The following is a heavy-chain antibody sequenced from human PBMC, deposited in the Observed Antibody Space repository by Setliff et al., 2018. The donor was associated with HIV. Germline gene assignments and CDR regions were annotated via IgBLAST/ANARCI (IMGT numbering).Heavy chain of an antibody. J-gene: IGHJ4*02. CDR1: GGSIKSYY. D-gene: IGHD1-26*01. V-gene: IGHV4-59*01. Sequence: SETLSLTCTVSGGSIKSYYWSWIRQAPGKGLEWIGYIYYNGNTNYNPSLKSRITISVDTSKNQFSLKLTSVTAADTAVYYCASPTSDLYSGSPEWGQGTLVTVSS. CDR3: ASPTSDLYSGSPE. CDR2: IYYNGNT.